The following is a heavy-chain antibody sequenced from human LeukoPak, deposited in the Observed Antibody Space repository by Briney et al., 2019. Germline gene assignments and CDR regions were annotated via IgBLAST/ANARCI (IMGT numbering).Heavy chain of an antibody. V-gene: IGHV4-34*01. D-gene: IGHD2-2*01. Sequence: PSETLSLTCAVYGGSFSGYYWSWLRQPPGKGLEWIGEINHSGSTNYNPSLKSRVTISLDTSKNQFSLKLSSVTAADTAVYYCARGRGYCSSTSCLYYYGMDVWGQGTTVTVSS. CDR1: GGSFSGYY. CDR2: INHSGST. CDR3: ARGRGYCSSTSCLYYYGMDV. J-gene: IGHJ6*02.